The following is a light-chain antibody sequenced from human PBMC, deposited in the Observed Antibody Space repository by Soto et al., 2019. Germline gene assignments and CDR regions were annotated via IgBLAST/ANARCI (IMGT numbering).Light chain of an antibody. V-gene: IGKV3-20*01. J-gene: IGKJ2*01. Sequence: EIVLTQSPGTLSLSPGERATLSCRASQSVSSSYLAWYQQKPGQAPRPLIYGASSRATGIPERFSGSGSGTDFTLSISTLEPEDFAVYYCQQYGGSPPYTFGQGTKLEIK. CDR3: QQYGGSPPYT. CDR2: GAS. CDR1: QSVSSSY.